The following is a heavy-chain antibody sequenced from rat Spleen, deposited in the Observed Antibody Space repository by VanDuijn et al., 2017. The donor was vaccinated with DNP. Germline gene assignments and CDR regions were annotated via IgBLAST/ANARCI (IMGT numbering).Heavy chain of an antibody. CDR3: ATHDNWA. CDR1: GFDFNSYV. V-gene: IGHV5-19*01. CDR2: ISPSGGST. J-gene: IGHJ4*01. Sequence: EVQVVESGGGLVQPKGSLKLSCAASGFDFNSYVMSWVRQAPTKGLEWVASISPSGGSTYYRDSVKGRFTVFRDNAKSTLYLQMDSLRSEDTATYYCATHDNWAWGQGTSVTVSS. D-gene: IGHD3-6*01.